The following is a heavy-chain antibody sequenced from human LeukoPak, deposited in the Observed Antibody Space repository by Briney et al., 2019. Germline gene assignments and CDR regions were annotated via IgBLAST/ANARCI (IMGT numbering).Heavy chain of an antibody. V-gene: IGHV3-74*01. CDR1: GFTFRSHW. D-gene: IGHD6-13*01. CDR3: ASSIVVAGLFDY. CDR2: IKRDGSST. J-gene: IGHJ4*02. Sequence: GGFLRLSCAASGFTFRSHWMHWVRQAPGKGLVFVSRIKRDGSSTAYVDSVKGRFTISRDNAKNSLSLQMNSLRAEDTAVYYCASSIVVAGLFDYWGQGTLVTVSS.